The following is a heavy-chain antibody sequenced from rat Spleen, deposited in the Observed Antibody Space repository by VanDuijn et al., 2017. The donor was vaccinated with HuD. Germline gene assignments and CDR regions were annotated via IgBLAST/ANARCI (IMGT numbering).Heavy chain of an antibody. CDR3: TTATV. Sequence: EVQLVESGGGLVQPGRSLKLSCAASGFTFNNYGMAWVRQAPTKGLEWVATISYDGVSTYYRYSVRGRFTISSDNAKTTLYLQMDSLRSEDTATYYCTTATVRGQGVMVTVSS. J-gene: IGHJ2*01. CDR1: GFTFNNYG. V-gene: IGHV5-29*01. CDR2: ISYDGVST.